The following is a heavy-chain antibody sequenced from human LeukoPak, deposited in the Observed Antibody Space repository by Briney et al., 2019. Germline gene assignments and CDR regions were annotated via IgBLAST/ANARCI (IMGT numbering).Heavy chain of an antibody. CDR2: ISGSGGST. J-gene: IGHJ4*02. CDR3: AKERPVYCSGGSCYLDY. D-gene: IGHD2-15*01. Sequence: PGGSLRLSCAASGFTFSSYAMSWVRQAPGKELEWVSAISGSGGSTYYADSVKGRFTISRDNSKNTLYLQMNSLRAEDTAVYYCAKERPVYCSGGSCYLDYWGQGTLVTVSS. CDR1: GFTFSSYA. V-gene: IGHV3-23*01.